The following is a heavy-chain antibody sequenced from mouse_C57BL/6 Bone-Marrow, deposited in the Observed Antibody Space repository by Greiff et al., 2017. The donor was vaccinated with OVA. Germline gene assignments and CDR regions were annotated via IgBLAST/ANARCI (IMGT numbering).Heavy chain of an antibody. CDR1: GFNIKDDY. CDR3: TTNYYIDY. Sequence: VQPQQSGAELVRPGASVKLSCTASGFNIKDDYMHWVKQRPEQGLEWIGWIDPENGDTEYASKFQGKATITADTSSNTAYLQLSSLTSEDTAVYYCTTNYYIDYWGQGTTLTVSS. CDR2: IDPENGDT. V-gene: IGHV14-4*01. J-gene: IGHJ2*01.